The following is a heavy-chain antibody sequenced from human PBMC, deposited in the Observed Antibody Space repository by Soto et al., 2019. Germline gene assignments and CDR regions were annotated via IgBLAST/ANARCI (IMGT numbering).Heavy chain of an antibody. V-gene: IGHV3-23*01. CDR3: ASCVSTHFHS. D-gene: IGHD3-16*02. J-gene: IGHJ4*01. CDR1: RFTSGYHA. Sequence: GGSLRLSCAASRFTSGYHAMNWVRQAPGKGLEWVSTISSNGENTHYADSVKGRFIISSDNSSNTVALQMNSLRVEDTAIYYCASCVSTHFHSWGEGTLVAVSS. CDR2: ISSNGENT.